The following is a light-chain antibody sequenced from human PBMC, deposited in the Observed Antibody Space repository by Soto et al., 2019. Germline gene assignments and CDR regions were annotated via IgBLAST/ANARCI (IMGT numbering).Light chain of an antibody. CDR1: QSVSSY. CDR2: DAS. J-gene: IGKJ2*01. Sequence: EIVLTQSPATLSLSPGERATLSCRASQSVSSYLAWYQQKPGQAPRLLIYDASNRATGIPARFSGSGSGTYFTLTISCLEPEDFAVYYCQQRSNWPPYTFGQGTKLEIK. CDR3: QQRSNWPPYT. V-gene: IGKV3-11*01.